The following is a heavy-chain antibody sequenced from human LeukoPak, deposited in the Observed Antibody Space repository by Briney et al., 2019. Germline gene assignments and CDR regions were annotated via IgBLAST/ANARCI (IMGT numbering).Heavy chain of an antibody. CDR2: IIPIFGTA. V-gene: IGHV1-69*05. Sequence: PVKVSCKASGGTFSSYAISWVRQAPGQGLEWMGGIIPIFGTANYAQEFQGRVTITTDESTSTAYMELSSLRSEDTAVYYCASRERGNWNDDTNWGQGTLVTVSS. CDR1: GGTFSSYA. D-gene: IGHD1-1*01. J-gene: IGHJ4*02. CDR3: ASRERGNWNDDTN.